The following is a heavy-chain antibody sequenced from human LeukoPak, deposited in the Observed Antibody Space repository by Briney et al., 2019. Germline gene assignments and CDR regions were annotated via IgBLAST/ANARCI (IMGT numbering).Heavy chain of an antibody. CDR2: IYYSGST. V-gene: IGHV4-39*01. Sequence: SETLSLTCIVSDGSISSSRYYWGWIRQPPGKGLEWIGSIYYSGSTNYNPSLKSRVTISVDTSNNPFSLKLSSLTAADTAVYYCASGDYLWGSYLGYWGQGTLVTVSS. J-gene: IGHJ4*02. CDR3: ASGDYLWGSYLGY. D-gene: IGHD3-16*02. CDR1: DGSISSSRYY.